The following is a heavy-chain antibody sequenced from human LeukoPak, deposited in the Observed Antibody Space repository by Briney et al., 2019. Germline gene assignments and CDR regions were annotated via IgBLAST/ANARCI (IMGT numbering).Heavy chain of an antibody. CDR1: GFTVSSYG. V-gene: IGHV3-30*18. J-gene: IGHJ4*02. D-gene: IGHD3-22*01. Sequence: GGSLRLSCAASGFTVSSYGMHWVRQAPGKGLEWVAVISYDGSNKYYADSVKGRFTISRDNSKNTLYLQMNSLRAEDTAVYYCAKESESYDSSGSTFDYWGQGTLVTVSS. CDR3: AKESESYDSSGSTFDY. CDR2: ISYDGSNK.